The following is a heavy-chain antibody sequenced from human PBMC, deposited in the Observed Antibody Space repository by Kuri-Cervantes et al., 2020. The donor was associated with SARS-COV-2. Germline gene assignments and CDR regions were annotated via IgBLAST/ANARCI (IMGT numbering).Heavy chain of an antibody. CDR2: IYHSENT. D-gene: IGHD3-16*02. J-gene: IGHJ6*02. Sequence: SETLSLTCTVSGGSISSYYWSWIRQPPGKGLEWIGYIYHSENTNYNPSLKSRVTISVDTSKNQFSLKLSSVTAADTAVYYCASGLRLGELSFFNGMDVWGQGTTVTVSS. CDR1: GGSISSYY. CDR3: ASGLRLGELSFFNGMDV. V-gene: IGHV4-59*01.